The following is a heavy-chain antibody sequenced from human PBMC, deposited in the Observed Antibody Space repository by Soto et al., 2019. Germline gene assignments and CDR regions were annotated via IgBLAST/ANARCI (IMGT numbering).Heavy chain of an antibody. CDR1: DGPLIGYY. CDR2: INHSGNT. J-gene: IGHJ4*02. D-gene: IGHD3-9*01. CDR3: ARDAKSYSYDITKYYFDS. V-gene: IGHV4-34*01. Sequence: NPSETLSLTCVVYDGPLIGYYWSWIRQPPGKGLEWIGEINHSGNTNYNPSLNPSLKSRVTISVDASKNQFSLNLRSVTATDTAVYYCARDAKSYSYDITKYYFDSSGPGTPVTVYS.